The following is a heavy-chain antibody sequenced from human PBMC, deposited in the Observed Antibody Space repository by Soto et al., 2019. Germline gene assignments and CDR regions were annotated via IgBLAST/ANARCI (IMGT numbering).Heavy chain of an antibody. CDR1: GDSIDTADYY. J-gene: IGHJ5*02. CDR3: ERLSNAFTVGYCLGGSCRPFDN. D-gene: IGHD2-15*01. CDR2: VFYTGTT. V-gene: IGHV4-39*01. Sequence: PSETLSLTCTVSGDSIDTADYYWGWLRQPPGKGLEWIGTVFYTGTTYYNPYLESRVTISIDTSKNQFYLKLTTVTATDTAVYYCERLSNAFTVGYCLGGSCRPFDNWGQGNLVTVSS.